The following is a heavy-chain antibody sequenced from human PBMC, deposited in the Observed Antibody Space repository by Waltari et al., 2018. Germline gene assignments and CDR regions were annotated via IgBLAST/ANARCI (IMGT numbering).Heavy chain of an antibody. CDR3: ASSSGWSADY. D-gene: IGHD6-19*01. Sequence: QVQLVQSGAEVKKPGASVKVSCKASGYTFTGYYMHWGRQAPGPGLEWMGWINPNSGSTNYARKFQGRVTMTRDTYMSTAYMGLSRLRSDDTAVYYCASSSGWSADYWGQGTLVTVSS. CDR1: GYTFTGYY. V-gene: IGHV1-2*02. CDR2: INPNSGST. J-gene: IGHJ4*02.